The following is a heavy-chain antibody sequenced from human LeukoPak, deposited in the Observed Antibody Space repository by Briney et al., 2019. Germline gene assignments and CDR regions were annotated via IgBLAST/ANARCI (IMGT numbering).Heavy chain of an antibody. CDR2: ISGSGGST. Sequence: GGSLRLSSAASGFTFSGYAMSWVRQAPGKELEWVSAISGSGGSTYYADSVKGRFTISRDNSKNTLYLQMNSLRAEDTAVYYCAKARIYSGYDYALFDYWGQGTLVTVSS. J-gene: IGHJ4*02. CDR1: GFTFSGYA. CDR3: AKARIYSGYDYALFDY. D-gene: IGHD5-12*01. V-gene: IGHV3-23*01.